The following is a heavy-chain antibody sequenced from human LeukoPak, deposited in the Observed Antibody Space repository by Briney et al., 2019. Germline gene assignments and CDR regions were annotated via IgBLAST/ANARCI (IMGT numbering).Heavy chain of an antibody. V-gene: IGHV1-2*06. J-gene: IGHJ4*02. Sequence: ASVKVSCKASGYTFTGYYMHWVRQAPGQGLEWMGRINPNSGGTNYAQKFQGRVTMTRDMSISTAYMELSRLRSDDTAVYYCAREGDAYSSSTDFDYWGQGTLVTVSS. CDR3: AREGDAYSSSTDFDY. D-gene: IGHD6-6*01. CDR2: INPNSGGT. CDR1: GYTFTGYY.